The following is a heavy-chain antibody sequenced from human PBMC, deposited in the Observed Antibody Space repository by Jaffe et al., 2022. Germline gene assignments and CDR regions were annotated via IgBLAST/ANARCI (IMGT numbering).Heavy chain of an antibody. Sequence: EVQLVQSGAEVKKPGESLKISCKGSGYSFTTYWIGWVRQMPGKGLEWMGIIYPGDSDTRYSPSFQGQVTISADKSISTAYLQWNSLKASDTAMYYCVRQDGSSWYYFDYWGQGTLVTVSS. D-gene: IGHD6-13*01. CDR3: VRQDGSSWYYFDY. CDR1: GYSFTTYW. CDR2: IYPGDSDT. V-gene: IGHV5-51*01. J-gene: IGHJ4*02.